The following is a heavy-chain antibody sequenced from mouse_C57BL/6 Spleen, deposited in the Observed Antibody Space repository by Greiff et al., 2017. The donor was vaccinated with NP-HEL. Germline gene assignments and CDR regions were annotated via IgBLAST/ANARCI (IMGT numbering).Heavy chain of an antibody. CDR2: IYPGSGNT. J-gene: IGHJ4*01. CDR1: GYSFTSYY. V-gene: IGHV1-66*01. Sequence: VQLQQSGPELVKPGASVKISCKASGYSFTSYYIHWVKQRPGQGLEWIGWIYPGSGNTKYNEKFKGKATLTADTSSSTAYMQLSSLTSEDSAVYYCAREGYYGMDYWGQGTSVTVSS. CDR3: AREGYYGMDY.